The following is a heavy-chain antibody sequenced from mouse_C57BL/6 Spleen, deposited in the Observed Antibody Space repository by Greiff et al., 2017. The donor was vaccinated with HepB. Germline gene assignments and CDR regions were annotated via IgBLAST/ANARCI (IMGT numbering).Heavy chain of an antibody. CDR3: AREEGAGTYYFDY. J-gene: IGHJ2*01. V-gene: IGHV5-16*01. CDR2: INYDGSST. Sequence: EVQRVESEGGLVQPGSSMKLSCTASGFTFSDYYMAWVRQVPEKGLEWVANINYDGSSTYYLDSLKSRFIISRDNAKNILYLQMSSLKSEDTATYYCAREEGAGTYYFDYWGQGTTLTVSS. CDR1: GFTFSDYY. D-gene: IGHD4-1*01.